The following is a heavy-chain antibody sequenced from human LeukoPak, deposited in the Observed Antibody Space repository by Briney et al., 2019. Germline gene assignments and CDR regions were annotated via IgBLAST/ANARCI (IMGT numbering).Heavy chain of an antibody. CDR3: ASHYGSGKWFDY. J-gene: IGHJ4*02. CDR1: GFTFSSYA. D-gene: IGHD3-10*01. V-gene: IGHV3-23*01. CDR2: ISGSGGST. Sequence: GGSLRLSCAASGFTFSSYAMSWVRQAPGKGLEWVSVISGSGGSTYNADSVKGRFTTSRDNSKNTLYLQMNSLRAEDTAVYYCASHYGSGKWFDYWGQGTLVTVSS.